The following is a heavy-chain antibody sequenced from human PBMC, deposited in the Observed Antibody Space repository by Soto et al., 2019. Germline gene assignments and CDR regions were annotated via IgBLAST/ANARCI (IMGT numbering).Heavy chain of an antibody. CDR1: GGSFSGYY. D-gene: IGHD5-12*01. J-gene: IGHJ4*02. V-gene: IGHV4-34*01. Sequence: QVQLQQWGAGLLKPSETLSLTCAVYGGSFSGYYWSWIRQPPGKGLEWIGEINPSGSTNYNPSLKSRVTISVDTSKNQFSLKLSSVTAADTAVYYCARGFRMATIIYFDYWGQGTLVTVSS. CDR2: INPSGST. CDR3: ARGFRMATIIYFDY.